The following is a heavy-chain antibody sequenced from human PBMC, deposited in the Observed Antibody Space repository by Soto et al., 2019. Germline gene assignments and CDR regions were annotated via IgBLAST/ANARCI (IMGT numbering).Heavy chain of an antibody. J-gene: IGHJ5*02. CDR1: GYPFIKYG. V-gene: IGHV1-18*04. CDR2: IKVDSGYT. Sequence: QLQLVQSAAEVKKPGASVRVSCKAYGYPFIKYGISWIRQAPEQGLEWMGWIKVDSGYTNYAQKFPGRITMTADTSSDTAFMELRSLRLDDTAVYFCATPYDTGFDPWGQGTLVSVSS. CDR3: ATPYDTGFDP. D-gene: IGHD3-9*01.